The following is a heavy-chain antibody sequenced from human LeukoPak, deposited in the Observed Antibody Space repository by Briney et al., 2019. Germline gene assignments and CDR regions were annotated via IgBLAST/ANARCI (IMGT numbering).Heavy chain of an antibody. CDR2: IYYSGST. D-gene: IGHD6-13*01. CDR1: GGSISGYY. V-gene: IGHV4-59*08. CDR3: ARLNIISSSPVHHFDY. J-gene: IGHJ4*02. Sequence: PSETLSLTCTVSGGSISGYYWSWIRQPPGKGLEYIAYIYYSGSTDYNPSLKSRVTISVDTSKNQFSLKLSSVTAADTAVYYCARLNIISSSPVHHFDYWGQGTLVTVSS.